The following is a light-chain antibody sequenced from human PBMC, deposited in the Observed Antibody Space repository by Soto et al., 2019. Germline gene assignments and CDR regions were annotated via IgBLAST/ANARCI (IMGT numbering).Light chain of an antibody. CDR1: QTFSTS. CDR3: QQYSSYPCT. CDR2: KAS. V-gene: IGKV1-5*03. Sequence: DIQMTQSPSTLSASVGDRVTITCRASQTFSTSLAWYQQKPGQAPKLLIYKASSLESGVPSRFSGSGSGTEFTLTISSLQPDDFATYYCQQYSSYPCTFGQGTKVEIK. J-gene: IGKJ1*01.